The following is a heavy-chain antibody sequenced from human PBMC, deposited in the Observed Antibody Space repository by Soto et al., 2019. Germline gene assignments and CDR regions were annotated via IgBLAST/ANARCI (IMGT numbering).Heavy chain of an antibody. CDR2: ISYDGSNK. CDR3: ASSSYYYDSSGYSYWFDP. J-gene: IGHJ5*02. CDR1: GFTFSSYA. Sequence: GGSLRLSCAASGFTFSSYAMHWVRQAPGKGLEWVAVISYDGSNKYYADSVKGRFTISRDNSKNTLYLQMNSLRAEDTAVYYCASSSYYYDSSGYSYWFDPWGQGTLVTVSS. D-gene: IGHD3-22*01. V-gene: IGHV3-30-3*01.